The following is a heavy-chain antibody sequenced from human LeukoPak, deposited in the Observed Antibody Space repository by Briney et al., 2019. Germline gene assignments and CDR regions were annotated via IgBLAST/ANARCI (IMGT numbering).Heavy chain of an antibody. CDR1: GGSFSGYY. J-gene: IGHJ4*02. Sequence: SETLSLTCAVYGGSFSGYYWSWIRQPPGKGLEWIGEINHSGSTNYNPSLKSRVTISVDTSKNQFSLKLSSVTAADTAVYYCARGPIRSFRYCSGGSCSYYFDYWGQGTLVTFSS. CDR3: ARGPIRSFRYCSGGSCSYYFDY. D-gene: IGHD2-15*01. V-gene: IGHV4-34*01. CDR2: INHSGST.